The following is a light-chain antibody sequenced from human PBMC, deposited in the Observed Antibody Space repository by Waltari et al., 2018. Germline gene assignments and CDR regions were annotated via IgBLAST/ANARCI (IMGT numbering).Light chain of an antibody. J-gene: IGLJ2*01. CDR3: YSAADNNRGV. Sequence: SYELTQPSSVSVSPGQTARITCSGDVLAKKYARWFQQKPGQAPVVVIYKDNERPSGIPERFSGSSSGTTVTLTISGAQVEDEADYYGYSAADNNRGVFGGGTKLTVL. CDR1: VLAKKY. V-gene: IGLV3-27*01. CDR2: KDN.